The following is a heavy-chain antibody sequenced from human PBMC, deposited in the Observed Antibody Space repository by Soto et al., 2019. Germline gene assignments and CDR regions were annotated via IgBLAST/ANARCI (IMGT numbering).Heavy chain of an antibody. CDR3: ARGNDYSLGWFDP. D-gene: IGHD4-4*01. Sequence: EQLQQWGAGLLKPSETLSLTCAVYGGSFSGYYWSWIRQPPGKGLEWIGEINHSGSTNYNPSLKSRVTISVDTSKNQFSLKLSSVTAADTAVYYCARGNDYSLGWFDPWGQGTLVTVSS. CDR1: GGSFSGYY. CDR2: INHSGST. V-gene: IGHV4-34*01. J-gene: IGHJ5*02.